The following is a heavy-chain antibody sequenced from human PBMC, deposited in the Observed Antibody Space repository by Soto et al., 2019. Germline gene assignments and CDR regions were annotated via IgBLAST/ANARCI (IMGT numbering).Heavy chain of an antibody. D-gene: IGHD6-13*01. J-gene: IGHJ3*02. CDR1: GYTFTGYY. CDR2: INPNSGGT. CDR3: ARDESAAGTSRGAFDT. V-gene: IGHV1-2*04. Sequence: ASVKVSCKASGYTFTGYYMHWLRQAPGQGLEWMGWINPNSGGTNYAQKFQGWVTITRDTSISTAYMELSRLRSDDTAVYYCARDESAAGTSRGAFDTWGQGTMVTVSS.